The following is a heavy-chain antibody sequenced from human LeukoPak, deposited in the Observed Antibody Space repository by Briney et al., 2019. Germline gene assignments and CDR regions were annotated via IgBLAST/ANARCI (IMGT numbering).Heavy chain of an antibody. CDR1: GFTFSSYW. CDR2: IKQDGNEK. Sequence: GGSLRLSCAASGFTFSSYWMNWVRQAPGKGLEWVANIKQDGNEKYYVDSVKGRFTISRDNAKNSLDLQMNSLRVEDTAVYYCARVYSSSSGKNAFDVWGQGTMVTVSS. J-gene: IGHJ3*01. V-gene: IGHV3-7*03. CDR3: ARVYSSSSGKNAFDV. D-gene: IGHD6-6*01.